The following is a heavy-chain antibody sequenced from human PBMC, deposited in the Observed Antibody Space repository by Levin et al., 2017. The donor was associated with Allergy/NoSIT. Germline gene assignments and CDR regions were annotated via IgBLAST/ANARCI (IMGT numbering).Heavy chain of an antibody. Sequence: VASVKVSCAASGFTFSSYRVTWVRQAPGRGLEWVSSISNSGSYTHYADSVKGRFTISRDNAKNSLYLQMNSLRGEDTAVYYCATNKVLYPMTHYKYWGQGTLVTVSS. J-gene: IGHJ4*02. D-gene: IGHD4/OR15-4a*01. CDR1: GFTFSSYR. CDR2: ISNSGSYT. V-gene: IGHV3-21*01. CDR3: ATNKVLYPMTHYKY.